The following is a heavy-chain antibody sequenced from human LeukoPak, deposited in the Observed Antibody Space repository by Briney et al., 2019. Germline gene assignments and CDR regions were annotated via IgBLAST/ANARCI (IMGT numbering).Heavy chain of an antibody. CDR2: INSDGSST. V-gene: IGHV3-74*01. Sequence: GRSLRLSCAASGFTFSSNWMHWVRQAPGKGLVWVSRINSDGSSTSYADSVKGRFTISRDNAKNTLYLQMNSLRAEDTAVYYCTRERSSDWSVDWGQGTLVTVSS. CDR3: TRERSSDWSVD. J-gene: IGHJ4*02. CDR1: GFTFSSNW. D-gene: IGHD3-9*01.